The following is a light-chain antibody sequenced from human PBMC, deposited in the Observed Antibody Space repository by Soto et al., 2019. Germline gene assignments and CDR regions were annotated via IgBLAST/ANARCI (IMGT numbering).Light chain of an antibody. J-gene: IGLJ3*02. CDR1: SSNVGSYNL. CDR2: EVT. V-gene: IGLV2-23*02. Sequence: QSALTQPASVSGSPGQSITISCTGSSSNVGSYNLVSWYQQHPGKAPKLIIYEVTKPPSEISDRCSGSKSGTTASLTISGLQAEDEADYHCCSFAGSGTWVFGGGTKLTVL. CDR3: CSFAGSGTWV.